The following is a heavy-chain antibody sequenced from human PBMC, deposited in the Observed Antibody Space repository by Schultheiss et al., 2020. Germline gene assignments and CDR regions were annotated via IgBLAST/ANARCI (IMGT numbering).Heavy chain of an antibody. Sequence: GESLKISCKGSGYSFTSYWISWVRQMPGKGLEWMGIIYPGDSDTRYSPSFQGQVTISADKSISTAYLQWSSLKASDTAMYYCVSHYYDSSGYFDYWGQGTLVIVSS. V-gene: IGHV5-51*01. D-gene: IGHD3-22*01. CDR1: GYSFTSYW. CDR2: IYPGDSDT. CDR3: VSHYYDSSGYFDY. J-gene: IGHJ4*02.